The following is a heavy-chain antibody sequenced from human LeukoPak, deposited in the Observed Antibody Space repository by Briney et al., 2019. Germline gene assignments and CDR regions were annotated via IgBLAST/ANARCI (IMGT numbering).Heavy chain of an antibody. Sequence: PGGSLRLSCAASGFTFSSYAMSWVRQAPGKGLEWVSGIRASGGSTYYPDSVKGRFTISRDNSKNTLYLQMNSLRAEDTAVYYCAKDADYYDSSGYYPPDYWGQGTLVTVSS. CDR2: IRASGGST. D-gene: IGHD3-22*01. J-gene: IGHJ4*02. CDR1: GFTFSSYA. CDR3: AKDADYYDSSGYYPPDY. V-gene: IGHV3-23*01.